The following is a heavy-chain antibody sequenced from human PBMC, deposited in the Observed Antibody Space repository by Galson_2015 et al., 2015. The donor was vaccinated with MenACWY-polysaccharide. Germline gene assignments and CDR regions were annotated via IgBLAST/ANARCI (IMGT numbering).Heavy chain of an antibody. CDR1: GYTFTTYA. J-gene: IGHJ5*02. CDR2: MNPNRGNT. CDR3: ARGRGKAAAGTGGSRLFDH. V-gene: IGHV1-8*02. D-gene: IGHD6-13*01. Sequence: SVKVSCKASGYTFTTYAMNWVRQAPGQGLEWVGWMNPNRGNTGYAQKFQGRVTMTRNTSINTVYMELSSLKFEDTAVYYCARGRGKAAAGTGGSRLFDHGGQGTLVTVSS.